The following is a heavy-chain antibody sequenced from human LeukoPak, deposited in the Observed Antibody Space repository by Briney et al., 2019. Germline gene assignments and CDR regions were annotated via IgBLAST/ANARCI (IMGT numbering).Heavy chain of an antibody. J-gene: IGHJ4*02. Sequence: SETLSLTCTVSGGSISSGGYYWSWIRQHPGKGLEWIGYIYYSGSTYYNPSLKSRVTISVDTSKNQFSLKLSSVTAADTAVYYCARHSALNYGDHDYWGQGTLVTVSS. CDR1: GGSISSGGYY. CDR3: ARHSALNYGDHDY. D-gene: IGHD4-17*01. V-gene: IGHV4-31*03. CDR2: IYYSGST.